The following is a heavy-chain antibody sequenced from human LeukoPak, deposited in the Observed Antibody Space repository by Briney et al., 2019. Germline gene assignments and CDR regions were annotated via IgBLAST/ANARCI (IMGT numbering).Heavy chain of an antibody. CDR1: GGSISNRSHF. D-gene: IGHD4-23*01. Sequence: SETLSLTCTVSGGSISNRSHFWGWIRQTPGKGLEWFGSIYYRGDTYYKPSLKTRITISIDTSKNQFSLKLNSVTAADTAVYYCSGDYGGKFDYWGQGTLVTVAS. CDR3: SGDYGGKFDY. V-gene: IGHV4-39*07. CDR2: IYYRGDT. J-gene: IGHJ4*02.